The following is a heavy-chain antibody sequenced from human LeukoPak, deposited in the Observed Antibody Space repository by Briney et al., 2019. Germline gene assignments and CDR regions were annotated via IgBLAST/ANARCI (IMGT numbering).Heavy chain of an antibody. CDR3: ARAPSLFFYNSSGYYNGYFDL. V-gene: IGHV3-33*01. CDR1: GFTFSSYG. Sequence: GGSLRLSCAASGFTFSSYGMHWVRQAPGKGLEWVAVIWFDGSNNYYVDSVKGRFTISRDNSENTLYLQMNSLRADDMAVYYCARAPSLFFYNSSGYYNGYFDLWGRGTLDTVSS. CDR2: IWFDGSNN. D-gene: IGHD3-22*01. J-gene: IGHJ2*01.